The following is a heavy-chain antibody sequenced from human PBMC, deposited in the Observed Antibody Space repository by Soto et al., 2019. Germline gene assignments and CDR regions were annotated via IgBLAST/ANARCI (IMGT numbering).Heavy chain of an antibody. V-gene: IGHV1-69*02. J-gene: IGHJ5*02. CDR2: IIPILGIA. CDR1: GGTFSSYT. Sequence: SVKVSCKASGGTFSSYTISWVRQAPGQGLEWMGRIIPILGIANYAQKFQGRVTITADKSTSTAYMELSSLRSEDTAVYYCARGSIEYQLLWDGGFDPWGQGTLVTVSS. CDR3: ARGSIEYQLLWDGGFDP. D-gene: IGHD2-2*01.